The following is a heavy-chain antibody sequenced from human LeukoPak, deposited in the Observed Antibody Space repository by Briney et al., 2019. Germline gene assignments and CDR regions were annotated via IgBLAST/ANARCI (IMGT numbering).Heavy chain of an antibody. CDR1: GFTFSGYA. CDR2: ITAGGDGT. CDR3: AKSHASIWNVYDY. Sequence: PGGSLRLSCAASGFTFSGYAMSWVRLAPGKGQEWVSAITAGGDGTYYADSVKGRFTISRDNLKNMVFLQMNSLRVEDTAIYYCAKSHASIWNVYDYWGQGTLVTVSS. D-gene: IGHD1-1*01. J-gene: IGHJ4*02. V-gene: IGHV3-23*01.